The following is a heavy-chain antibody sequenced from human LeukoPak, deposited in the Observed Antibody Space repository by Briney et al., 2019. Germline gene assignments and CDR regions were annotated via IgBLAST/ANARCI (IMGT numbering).Heavy chain of an antibody. D-gene: IGHD5-18*01. V-gene: IGHV3-33*01. CDR2: IWYDGTNK. J-gene: IGHJ4*02. CDR3: ARDQRGFSYSKYYFDY. CDR1: GFSFSSYG. Sequence: PGGFLRLSCAASGFSFSSYGMHWVRQAPGKGLEWVAVIWYDGTNKYYADSVKGRFTISRDNSKNTLYLQMNSLRAEDTAVYYCARDQRGFSYSKYYFDYWGQGTLVTVSS.